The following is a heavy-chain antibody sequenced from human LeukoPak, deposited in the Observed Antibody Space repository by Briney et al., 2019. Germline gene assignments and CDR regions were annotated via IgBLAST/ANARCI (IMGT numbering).Heavy chain of an antibody. Sequence: ASVKVPCKASGYTFNSYGINWVRQAPGQGLEWMGWISVYNGNTNFAQRFQGRVTMTTDTSTSTAYMELRSLRSDDTAVYYCARDGRAFGGVNNWLDPWGQGTLVTVSS. CDR2: ISVYNGNT. J-gene: IGHJ5*02. CDR1: GYTFNSYG. D-gene: IGHD3-16*01. CDR3: ARDGRAFGGVNNWLDP. V-gene: IGHV1-18*01.